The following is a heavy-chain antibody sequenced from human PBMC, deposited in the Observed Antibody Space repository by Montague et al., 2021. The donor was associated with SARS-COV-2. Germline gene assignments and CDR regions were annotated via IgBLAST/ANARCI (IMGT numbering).Heavy chain of an antibody. Sequence: NYNPSLKSRVTISVGTSKNQFSLKLSSVTAADTAVYYCSSARITMIVVVAAFDIWGQGTMVTVSS. J-gene: IGHJ3*02. CDR3: SSARITMIVVVAAFDI. V-gene: IGHV4-34*09. D-gene: IGHD3-22*01.